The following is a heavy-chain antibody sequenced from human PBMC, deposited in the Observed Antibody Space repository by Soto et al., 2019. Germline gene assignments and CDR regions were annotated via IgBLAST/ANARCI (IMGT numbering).Heavy chain of an antibody. V-gene: IGHV3-53*01. CDR2: IYGGGDT. D-gene: IGHD3-22*01. J-gene: IGHJ4*02. CDR1: RFTVSCNY. CDR3: ARRDYDYESSGYYPLFDY. Sequence: GGSLRLSCAASRFTVSCNYMSWVRQAPGKGLEWVAFIYGGGDTYYADSVKGRFTISTDNSKKTLYLQMNSLRAEDTAVYYCARRDYDYESSGYYPLFDYWGQGIQVTVSS.